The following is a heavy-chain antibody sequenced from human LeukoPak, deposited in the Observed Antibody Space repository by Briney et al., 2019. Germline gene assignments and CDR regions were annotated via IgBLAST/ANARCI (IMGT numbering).Heavy chain of an antibody. D-gene: IGHD2-21*02. V-gene: IGHV1-46*01. CDR2: INPRGDYT. CDR1: GYTFTSYY. CDR3: ARSGYLVVTAYDAFDI. J-gene: IGHJ3*02. Sequence: ASVKVSCKPFGYTFTSYYIHWVRQAPGQGLEWMGIINPRGDYTTYAQNFQGRVTMTRDTSTSTIYMELSSLRSEDTAVYYCARSGYLVVTAYDAFDIWAKGQWSPSLQ.